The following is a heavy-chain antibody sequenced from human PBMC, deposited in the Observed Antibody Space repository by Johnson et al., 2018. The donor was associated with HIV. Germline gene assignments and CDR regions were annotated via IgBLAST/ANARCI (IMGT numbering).Heavy chain of an antibody. V-gene: IGHV3-23*04. CDR2: ISGGEDDT. J-gene: IGHJ3*02. Sequence: EVQLVESGGGLVRPGGSLRLSCVASGFSFIDYAMIWVRQAPGKGLEWVSFISGGEDDTYYADSVKGRFTISGDNSKTTLYLQMNSLRDEDTAVYYCANSLLLDAFNIWGQGTMVTVSS. CDR3: ANSLLLDAFNI. CDR1: GFSFIDYA.